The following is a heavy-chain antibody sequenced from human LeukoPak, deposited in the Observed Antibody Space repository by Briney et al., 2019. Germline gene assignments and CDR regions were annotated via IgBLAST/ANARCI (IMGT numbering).Heavy chain of an antibody. CDR3: ARQALAAYYYGMDV. V-gene: IGHV4-34*01. CDR1: GGSFSGYY. Sequence: SETLSLTCAVYGGSFSGYYWSWIRQPPGKGLEWIGEINHSGSTNYNPSLKSRVTISVDTSKNQFSLKLSSVTAADTAVYYCARQALAAYYYGMDVWGQGTTVTVSS. D-gene: IGHD6-19*01. CDR2: INHSGST. J-gene: IGHJ6*02.